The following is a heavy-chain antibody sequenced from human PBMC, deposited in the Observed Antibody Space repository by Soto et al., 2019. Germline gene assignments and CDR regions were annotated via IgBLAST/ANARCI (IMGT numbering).Heavy chain of an antibody. CDR1: GYSFSNYW. Sequence: PGESLKLSCKGSGYSFSNYWIGWVRQMPGKGLEWMGIIYPGDSDTRYSPSFQGQVTISVDKSISTAYLQWSSLKASDTAMYYCARRGSGWSDNWFDPWGQGTLVTVSS. CDR3: ARRGSGWSDNWFDP. V-gene: IGHV5-51*01. CDR2: IYPGDSDT. D-gene: IGHD6-19*01. J-gene: IGHJ5*02.